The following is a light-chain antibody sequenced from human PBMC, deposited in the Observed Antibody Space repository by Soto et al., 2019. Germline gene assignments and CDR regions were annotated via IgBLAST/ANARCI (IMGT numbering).Light chain of an antibody. CDR1: QSVSTH. Sequence: VLTQSPATLSLSPGERATLSCRASQSVSTHLAWYQQRPGQAPRLLIYDASSSVNGIPARFSGSGSGTDFTLTISSLEPEDFAVYYCQQRGIWPPTFGQGTKVEIK. CDR3: QQRGIWPPT. CDR2: DAS. J-gene: IGKJ1*01. V-gene: IGKV3-11*01.